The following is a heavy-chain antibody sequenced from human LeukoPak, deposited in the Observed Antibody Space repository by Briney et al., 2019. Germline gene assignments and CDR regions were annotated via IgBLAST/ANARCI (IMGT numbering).Heavy chain of an antibody. CDR3: ARGPVLLWFGESDWFDP. D-gene: IGHD3-10*01. CDR2: IRYDGSNK. CDR1: GFTFSSYG. J-gene: IGHJ5*02. Sequence: GGSLRLSCAASGFTFSSYGMHWVRQAPGKGLEWVAFIRYDGSNKNYADSVKGRLTISRDNSKNTLYLQMNSLRAEDTAVYYCARGPVLLWFGESDWFDPWGQGTLVTVTS. V-gene: IGHV3-30*02.